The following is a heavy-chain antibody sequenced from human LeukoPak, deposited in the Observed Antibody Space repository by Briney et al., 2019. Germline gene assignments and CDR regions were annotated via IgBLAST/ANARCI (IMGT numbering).Heavy chain of an antibody. CDR1: GGSITSDIFY. CDR3: GKVGGNSNS. Sequence: SQTVSLTCSVSGGSITSDIFYWNWIRQHPGKGLEWIGSIHNSRGTSYNPSLESRLTIAVDTSENQFFLKMSYVTAADTAMYYCGKVGGNSNSWGQGTLVTVSS. D-gene: IGHD4-23*01. CDR2: IHNSRGT. J-gene: IGHJ5*02. V-gene: IGHV4-31*03.